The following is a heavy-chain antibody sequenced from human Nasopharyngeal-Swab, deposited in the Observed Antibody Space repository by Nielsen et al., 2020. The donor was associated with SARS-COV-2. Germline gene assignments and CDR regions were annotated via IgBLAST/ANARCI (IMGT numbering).Heavy chain of an antibody. J-gene: IGHJ6*02. CDR1: GGTFSSYA. D-gene: IGHD2-2*01. Sequence: SVKVSCKASGGTFSSYAISWVRQAPGQGLEWMGRIIPILGIANYAQKFQGRVTITADKSTSTAYMELSSLRFEDTAVYYCARVIVVVPAAHDDYYYYYGMDVWGQGTTVTVSS. V-gene: IGHV1-69*04. CDR2: IIPILGIA. CDR3: ARVIVVVPAAHDDYYYYYGMDV.